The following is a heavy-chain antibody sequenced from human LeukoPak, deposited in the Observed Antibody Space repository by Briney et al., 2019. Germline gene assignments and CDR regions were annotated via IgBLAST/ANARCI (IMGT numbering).Heavy chain of an antibody. J-gene: IGHJ3*02. D-gene: IGHD6-13*01. CDR2: LTAYNGNI. CDR1: GYSFINYG. Sequence: ASVTVSCKASGYSFINYGITWVRQAPGHGLEWMGWLTAYNGNINYAQKLQGRVTMTKDTSTSTAYMELRSLRSDDTAVYYCARDLERYSSSSGGFDIWGQGTMVTVSS. V-gene: IGHV1-18*01. CDR3: ARDLERYSSSSGGFDI.